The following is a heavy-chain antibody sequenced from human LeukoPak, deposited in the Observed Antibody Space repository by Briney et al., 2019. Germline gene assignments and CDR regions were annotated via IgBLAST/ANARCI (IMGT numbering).Heavy chain of an antibody. CDR2: ISSSGDTM. V-gene: IGHV3-48*03. J-gene: IGHJ6*02. CDR3: ARALVVYYYIDV. Sequence: GGSLRLSCAASGFTFSSYEMNWVRQAPGKGLEWVSYISSSGDTMYYADSVRGRFTISRDNAKNSLYLQMNSLRAEDTAVYYCARALVVYYYIDVWGQGTTVTVSS. CDR1: GFTFSSYE. D-gene: IGHD2-15*01.